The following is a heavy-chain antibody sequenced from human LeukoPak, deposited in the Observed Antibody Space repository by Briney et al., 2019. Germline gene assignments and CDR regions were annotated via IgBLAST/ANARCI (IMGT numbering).Heavy chain of an antibody. CDR2: VYFTGNT. J-gene: IGHJ4*02. CDR3: ARRSSYGGVDY. D-gene: IGHD4-23*01. CDR1: GTSISGDY. V-gene: IGHV4-59*08. Sequence: SETLSLTCTVSGTSISGDYWSWIRQPPGKGLEWIGYVYFTGNTNYNPSLKSRVTISMDTSKNQISLTVTSVTAADTAVYYCARRSSYGGVDYWGQGTLVTVSS.